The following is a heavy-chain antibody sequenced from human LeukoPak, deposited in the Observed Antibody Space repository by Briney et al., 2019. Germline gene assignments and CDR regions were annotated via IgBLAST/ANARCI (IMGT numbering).Heavy chain of an antibody. CDR2: IYPADSNT. J-gene: IGHJ4*02. D-gene: IGHD3-10*01. Sequence: GEPLKISCKGSGYSFTSYWIGWVRQMPGKGLEWMEIIYPADSNTRYSPSFQGQVTISADKSINTAYLQWSSLKASDTAMYYCATITMVRGVITFFDYWGQGTLVTVSS. CDR1: GYSFTSYW. CDR3: ATITMVRGVITFFDY. V-gene: IGHV5-51*01.